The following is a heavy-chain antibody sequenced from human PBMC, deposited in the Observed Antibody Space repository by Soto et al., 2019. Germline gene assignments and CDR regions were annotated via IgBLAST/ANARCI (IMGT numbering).Heavy chain of an antibody. CDR1: GDSVSSNSAA. D-gene: IGHD3-10*01. J-gene: IGHJ3*02. Sequence: SQTLSLTCAISGDSVSSNSAAWNWIRQSPSRGLEWLGRTYYRSKWYNDYAVSVKSRITINPDTSKNQFSLQLNSVTPEDTAVYYCAREYKVLLWFGEPMGDAFDIWGQGTMVTVSS. V-gene: IGHV6-1*01. CDR3: AREYKVLLWFGEPMGDAFDI. CDR2: TYYRSKWYN.